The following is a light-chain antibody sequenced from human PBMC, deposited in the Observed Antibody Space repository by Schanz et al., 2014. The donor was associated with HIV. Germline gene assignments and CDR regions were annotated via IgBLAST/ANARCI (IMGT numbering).Light chain of an antibody. J-gene: IGLJ2*01. Sequence: QSVLTQPPSASGSPGQSVTISCTGTSSDVGDYDFVSWYQQHPGKAPKLLIHDVTTRPSGTSNRFSGSKSGNAAFLTILGLQAEDEADYYCGSYAGKNNLIFGGGTKLTVL. V-gene: IGLV2-8*01. CDR2: DVT. CDR3: GSYAGKNNLI. CDR1: SSDVGDYDF.